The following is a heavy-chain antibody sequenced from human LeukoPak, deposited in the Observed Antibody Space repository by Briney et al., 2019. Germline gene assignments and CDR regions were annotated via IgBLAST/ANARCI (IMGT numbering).Heavy chain of an antibody. CDR1: GFTFSSYG. Sequence: GGSLRLSCAASGFTFSSYGMHWVRQAPGKGLEWVAFIRYDGSNKYYADSVKGRFTISRDNSKNTLYLQMNSLRAEDTAVYYWAKDVTAIIDAFDIWGQGTIVSVSS. D-gene: IGHD2-21*02. V-gene: IGHV3-30*02. J-gene: IGHJ3*02. CDR2: IRYDGSNK. CDR3: AKDVTAIIDAFDI.